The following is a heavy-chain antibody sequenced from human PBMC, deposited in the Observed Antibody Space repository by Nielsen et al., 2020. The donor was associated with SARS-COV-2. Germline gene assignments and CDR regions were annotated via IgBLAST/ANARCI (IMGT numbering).Heavy chain of an antibody. D-gene: IGHD3-22*01. CDR3: ARDRDYYDSSGPPGY. V-gene: IGHV3-19*01. Sequence: GESLKISCAASGFTFSNSDMNWVRQAPGKGLEWVSGVSWNGSRTHYADSVKGRFIISRDNSRNFLYQQMNSLRAEDTAVYYCARDRDYYDSSGPPGYWGQGTLVTVSS. J-gene: IGHJ4*02. CDR2: VSWNGSRT. CDR1: GFTFSNSD.